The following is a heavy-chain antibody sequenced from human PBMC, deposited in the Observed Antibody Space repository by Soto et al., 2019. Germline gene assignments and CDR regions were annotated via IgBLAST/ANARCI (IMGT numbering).Heavy chain of an antibody. J-gene: IGHJ6*02. V-gene: IGHV3-72*01. CDR1: GFTLSDYY. D-gene: IGHD4-4*01. CDR2: TRDKPNSYTT. CDR3: GRGGYRHYSAYYYYALDV. Sequence: PGGSLRLSCVASGFTLSDYYVDWVRQAPGKGLERVGRTRDKPNSYTTEYAASVEGRFTIPRDDSKNSLYLQLNSLNTEDTAVYYCGRGGYRHYSAYYYYALDVWGQGTTVTVSS.